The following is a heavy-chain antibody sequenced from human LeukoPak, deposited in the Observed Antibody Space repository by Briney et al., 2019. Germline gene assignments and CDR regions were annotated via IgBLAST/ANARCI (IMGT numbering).Heavy chain of an antibody. CDR2: ISGSGGST. V-gene: IGHV3-23*01. CDR3: AKGDYYDSSGYYYPHYFDY. Sequence: GGSLRLSCAASGFTFINYAMTWVRQAPGKGLEWVSAISGSGGSTYYADSVKGRFTISRDNSKNTLYLQMNSLRAEDTAVYYCAKGDYYDSSGYYYPHYFDYWGQGTLVTVSS. J-gene: IGHJ4*02. CDR1: GFTFINYA. D-gene: IGHD3-22*01.